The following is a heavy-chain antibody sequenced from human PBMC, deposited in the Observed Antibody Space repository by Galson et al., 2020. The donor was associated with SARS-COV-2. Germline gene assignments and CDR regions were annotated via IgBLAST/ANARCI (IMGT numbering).Heavy chain of an antibody. CDR2: INPSGGST. D-gene: IGHD2-15*01. CDR1: GYTFTSYY. Sequence: ASVKVSCKASGYTFTSYYMHWVRQAPGQGLEWMGIINPSGGSTSYAQKFQGRVTMTRDTSTSTVYMELSSLRSEDTAVYYCARDRSDCSGGSCYYCDYWGQGTLVTVSS. J-gene: IGHJ4*02. V-gene: IGHV1-46*01. CDR3: ARDRSDCSGGSCYYCDY.